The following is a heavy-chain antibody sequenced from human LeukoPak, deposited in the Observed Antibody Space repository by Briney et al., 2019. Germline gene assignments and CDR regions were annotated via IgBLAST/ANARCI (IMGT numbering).Heavy chain of an antibody. Sequence: SETLSLTCAVYGGSFSGYYWSWIRQPPGKGLEWIGEINHSGSTNYNPSLKSRATISVDTSKNQFSLKLSSVTAADTAVYYCARDHYYDSSKGWVDYWGQGTLVTVSS. J-gene: IGHJ4*02. CDR2: INHSGST. D-gene: IGHD3-22*01. CDR1: GGSFSGYY. V-gene: IGHV4-34*01. CDR3: ARDHYYDSSKGWVDY.